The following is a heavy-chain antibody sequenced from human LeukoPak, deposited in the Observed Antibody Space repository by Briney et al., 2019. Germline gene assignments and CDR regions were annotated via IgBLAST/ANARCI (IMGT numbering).Heavy chain of an antibody. CDR1: GFTFSNYS. CDR3: AKDLAGSGSYSFVY. D-gene: IGHD1-26*01. J-gene: IGHJ4*02. CDR2: ISGSGGST. Sequence: GGSLRLSCAASGFTFSNYSMNWVRQAPGKGLEWVSAISGSGGSTYYADSVKRRFTISRENSKNTLYLQINIMAADDTAVYCCAKDLAGSGSYSFVYSGQGTLFTVSS. V-gene: IGHV3-23*01.